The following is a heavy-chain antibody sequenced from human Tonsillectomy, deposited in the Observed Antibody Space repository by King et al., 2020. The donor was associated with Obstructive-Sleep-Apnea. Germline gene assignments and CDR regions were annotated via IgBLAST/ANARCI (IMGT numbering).Heavy chain of an antibody. CDR1: GFTFDDYA. J-gene: IGHJ4*02. Sequence: VQLVESGGGLVQPGRSLTLSCAASGFTFDDYAMHWVRQGPGKGLGWVSGFSWNRGNMGYAEPVKGRFTMSRENAKNSLFLQMNNLRPEDTALYYCAKGADSSSWHYFDYWGQGTLVTVSS. CDR2: FSWNRGNM. CDR3: AKGADSSSWHYFDY. D-gene: IGHD6-13*01. V-gene: IGHV3-9*01.